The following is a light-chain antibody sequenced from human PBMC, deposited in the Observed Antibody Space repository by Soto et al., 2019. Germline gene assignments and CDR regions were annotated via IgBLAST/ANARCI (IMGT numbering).Light chain of an antibody. V-gene: IGKV2-28*01. CDR2: LGS. CDR3: MQALQTPWT. CDR1: QSLLHSNGYNY. Sequence: SVMTQYQLSLPVTPGEPASISCRSSQSLLHSNGYNYLDWYLQKPGQSPQLLIYLGSNRASGVPDRFSGSGSGTDFTLKISGVEAEDVGVYYCMQALQTPWTFGQGTKVDIK. J-gene: IGKJ1*01.